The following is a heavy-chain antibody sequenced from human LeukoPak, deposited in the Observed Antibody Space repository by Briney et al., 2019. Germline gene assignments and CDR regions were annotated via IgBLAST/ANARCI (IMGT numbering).Heavy chain of an antibody. CDR3: ALSWWGRTRAFDY. Sequence: GESLKISCKGSGHSFTSYWIGWVRQMPGKGLEWMGIIYPGDSDTRYSPSFQGQVTISADKSISTAYLQWSSLKASDTAMYYCALSWWGRTRAFDYWGQGTLVTVSS. CDR1: GHSFTSYW. D-gene: IGHD2-21*01. CDR2: IYPGDSDT. J-gene: IGHJ4*02. V-gene: IGHV5-51*01.